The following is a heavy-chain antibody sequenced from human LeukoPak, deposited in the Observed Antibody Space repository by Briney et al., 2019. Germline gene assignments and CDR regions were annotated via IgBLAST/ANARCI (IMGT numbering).Heavy chain of an antibody. CDR3: ARDWGAYYHFFDY. J-gene: IGHJ4*02. V-gene: IGHV3-7*01. CDR2: IKQDGSER. Sequence: PGGSLRLSCEASGFSISVYWMSWVRQAPGKGLEWLGNIKQDGSERNYVDSVKGRFTISRDNAKKSLYLQINSLRAEDTAVYYCARDWGAYYHFFDYWGQGTLVTVSS. D-gene: IGHD3-22*01. CDR1: GFSISVYW.